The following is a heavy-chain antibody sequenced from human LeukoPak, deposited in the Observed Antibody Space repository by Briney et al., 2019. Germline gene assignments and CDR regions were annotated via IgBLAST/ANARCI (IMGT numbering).Heavy chain of an antibody. CDR3: ARGRVRGIVVAGLDY. CDR1: GGSFSGYY. Sequence: PSETLSLTCAVYGGSFSGYYWSWIRQPPGKGLEWIGESDHSGSTNYNPSLSSRVTISVDTSKNQFSLKLSSATAADTAVYYCARGRVRGIVVAGLDYWGQGTLVTVSS. J-gene: IGHJ4*02. CDR2: SDHSGST. V-gene: IGHV4-34*01. D-gene: IGHD6-19*01.